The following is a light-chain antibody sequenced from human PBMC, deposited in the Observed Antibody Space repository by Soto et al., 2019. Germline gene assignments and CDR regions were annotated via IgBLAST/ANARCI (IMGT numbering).Light chain of an antibody. CDR1: QSVLYN. CDR2: GAS. Sequence: EIVMTQSPATLSVSPGERVTLSCRASQSVLYNLAWYQRKPGQAPRLLIYGASSRATDIPVRFSGSGSGTEFTLSISSLQSEDFAVYYCQQYNNWPRTFGQGTKVDIK. V-gene: IGKV3-15*01. CDR3: QQYNNWPRT. J-gene: IGKJ1*01.